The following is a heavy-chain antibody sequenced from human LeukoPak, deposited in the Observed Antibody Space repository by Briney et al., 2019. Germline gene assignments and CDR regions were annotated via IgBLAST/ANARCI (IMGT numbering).Heavy chain of an antibody. CDR1: GYTFAAYY. CDR3: ARDNIAAAGSYYYMDV. Sequence: ASVNVSCKASGYTFAAYYMYWVRQAPGQGLEWMGWIRPNSGGTNYTQKFQGRVTMTRDTSINTAYMELSRLTSDDTAVYYCARDNIAAAGSYYYMDVWGKGTTVTISS. D-gene: IGHD6-13*01. CDR2: IRPNSGGT. V-gene: IGHV1-2*02. J-gene: IGHJ6*03.